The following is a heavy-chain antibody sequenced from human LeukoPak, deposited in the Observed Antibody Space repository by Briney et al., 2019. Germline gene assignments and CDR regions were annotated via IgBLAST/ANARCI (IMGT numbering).Heavy chain of an antibody. V-gene: IGHV4-34*01. Sequence: PSETLSLTCAVYGGSFGGYYWSWIRQPPGKGLEWIGEINHSGSTNYNPSLKSRVTISVDTSKNQFSLKLSSVTAADTAVYYCARVPIVVVAATDYFDYWGQGTLVTVSS. J-gene: IGHJ4*02. D-gene: IGHD2-15*01. CDR3: ARVPIVVVAATDYFDY. CDR1: GGSFGGYY. CDR2: INHSGST.